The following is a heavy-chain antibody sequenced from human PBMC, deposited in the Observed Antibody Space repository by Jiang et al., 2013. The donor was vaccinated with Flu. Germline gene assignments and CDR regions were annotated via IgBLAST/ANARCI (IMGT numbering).Heavy chain of an antibody. D-gene: IGHD3-3*01. Sequence: SQTLSLTCAISGDSVSSNSTSWSWIRQSPSRGLEWLGRTYYRSKWHNDYAVSVKSRITINPDTSKNQFSLQLNSVTPEDSAVYYCARGAYYDFWGQGTLVTVSS. J-gene: IGHJ4*02. CDR3: ARGAYYDF. CDR1: GDSVSSNSTS. V-gene: IGHV6-1*01. CDR2: TYYRSKWHN.